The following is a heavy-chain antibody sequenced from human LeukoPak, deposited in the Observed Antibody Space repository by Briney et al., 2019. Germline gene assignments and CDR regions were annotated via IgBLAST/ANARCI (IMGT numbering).Heavy chain of an antibody. CDR2: INHSGST. D-gene: IGHD6-19*01. CDR1: GGSFSGYY. J-gene: IGHJ6*02. CDR3: ARYSSGFESPSYYYYYYGMDV. V-gene: IGHV4-34*01. Sequence: ASETLSLTCAVYGGSFSGYYWSWIRQPPGKGLEWIGEINHSGSTNYNPSLKSRVTISVDTSKNQFSLKLSSVTAADTAVYYCARYSSGFESPSYYYYYYGMDVWGQGTTVTVSS.